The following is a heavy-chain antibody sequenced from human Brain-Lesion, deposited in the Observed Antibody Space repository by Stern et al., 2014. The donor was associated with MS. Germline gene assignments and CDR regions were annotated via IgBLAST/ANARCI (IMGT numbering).Heavy chain of an antibody. J-gene: IGHJ6*02. CDR1: GYIFTGYY. D-gene: IGHD3-3*01. CDR3: ARDQRGITIFGVVTDYYYLGMDV. Sequence: VQLLESGAEVKKPGASVKVSCKTSGYIFTGYYIHWVRQAPGQGLEWMAWINPNTGGTKYAQKFQGRVTMSRDTSISTAYVELNSLTSDDTAVYYCARDQRGITIFGVVTDYYYLGMDVWGQGTTVTVSS. V-gene: IGHV1-2*02. CDR2: INPNTGGT.